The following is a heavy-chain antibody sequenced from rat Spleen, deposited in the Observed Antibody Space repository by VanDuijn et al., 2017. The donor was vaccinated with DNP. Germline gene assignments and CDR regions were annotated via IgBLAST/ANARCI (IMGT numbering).Heavy chain of an antibody. CDR3: ARCLYYYDGYYGVMDA. V-gene: IGHV3-3*01. Sequence: EVQLQESGPGLVKPSQSLSLTCSVTGYSITRSYRWNWIRKFPGNKLEWMGYINSAGSTNYNPSLKSRISITRDTSKNQLFLQVNSVTTEDTATYYCARCLYYYDGYYGVMDAWGQGASVTVSS. CDR1: GYSITRSYR. CDR2: INSAGST. J-gene: IGHJ4*01. D-gene: IGHD1-12*03.